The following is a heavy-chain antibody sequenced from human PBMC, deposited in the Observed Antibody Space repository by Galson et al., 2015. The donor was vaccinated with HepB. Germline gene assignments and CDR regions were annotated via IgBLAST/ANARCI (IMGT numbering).Heavy chain of an antibody. CDR3: ARDAGPRAGWFDP. CDR2: IYSGGST. D-gene: IGHD3-10*01. V-gene: IGHV3-66*01. J-gene: IGHJ5*02. Sequence: SLRLSCAASGFTVSSNYMSWVRQAPGKGLEWVSVIYSGGSTYYADSVKGRFTISRDNSKNTLYLQMNSLRAEDTAVYYCARDAGPRAGWFDPWGQGTLVTVSS. CDR1: GFTVSSNY.